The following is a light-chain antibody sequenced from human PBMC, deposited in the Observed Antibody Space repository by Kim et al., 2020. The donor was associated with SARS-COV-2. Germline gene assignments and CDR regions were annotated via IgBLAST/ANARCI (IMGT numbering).Light chain of an antibody. CDR1: SSDFGGYNY. V-gene: IGLV2-14*03. CDR3: SSYTSSSTLYV. CDR2: DVS. J-gene: IGLJ1*01. Sequence: QSITISCTGTSSDFGGYNYVSWYQQHPGKSPNLMIYDVSNRPSGVSNRFSGSKSGNTASLTISWLQAEDEADYYCSSYTSSSTLYVFGTGTKVTVL.